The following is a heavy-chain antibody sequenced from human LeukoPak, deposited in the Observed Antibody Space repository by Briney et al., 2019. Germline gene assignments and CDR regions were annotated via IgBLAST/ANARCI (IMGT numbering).Heavy chain of an antibody. CDR1: GGSISSSSYY. V-gene: IGHV4-39*01. CDR2: IYYSGST. Sequence: SETLSLTCTVSGGSISSSSYYWGWIRQPPGKGLEWIGSIYYSGSTYYNPSLKSRVTISVDTSKNQFSLKLSSVTAADTAVYYCARGAGHPYRLNWFDPWGQGTLVTVS. J-gene: IGHJ5*02. D-gene: IGHD3-10*01. CDR3: ARGAGHPYRLNWFDP.